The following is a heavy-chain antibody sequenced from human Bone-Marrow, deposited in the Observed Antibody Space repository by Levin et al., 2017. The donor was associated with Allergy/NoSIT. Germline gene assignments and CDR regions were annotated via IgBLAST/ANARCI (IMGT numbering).Heavy chain of an antibody. CDR3: AKTFYSSSSSGYFDY. D-gene: IGHD6-6*01. V-gene: IGHV3-9*01. CDR2: INWDGSSI. J-gene: IGHJ4*02. CDR1: GFTFDDYT. Sequence: SCAASGFTFDDYTMHWVRQPPGKGLEWISRINWDGSSIVYADSVKGRFTISRDNAKNSLYLQMNSLRAEDTAFYYCAKTFYSSSSSGYFDYWSQGTLVTVSS.